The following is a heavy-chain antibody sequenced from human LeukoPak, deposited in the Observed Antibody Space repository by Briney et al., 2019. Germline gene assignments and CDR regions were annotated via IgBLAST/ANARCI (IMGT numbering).Heavy chain of an antibody. J-gene: IGHJ4*02. CDR2: ISANNGNT. CDR1: GYTFTTYG. CDR3: SRDDGPFGGVRFDH. Sequence: GASVKDSCKASGYTFTTYGISWVRQAPGQGLEWMGWISANNGNTNYAQKVQGRVTMTRDTSTSTAYMELRSLRYDDTAVYYCSRDDGPFGGVRFDHWGQGTLVTVSS. D-gene: IGHD3-16*01. V-gene: IGHV1-18*01.